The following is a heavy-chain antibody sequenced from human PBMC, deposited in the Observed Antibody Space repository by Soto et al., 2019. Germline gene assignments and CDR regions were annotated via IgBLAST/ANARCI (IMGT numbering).Heavy chain of an antibody. V-gene: IGHV3-48*02. D-gene: IGHD3-10*01. CDR3: ARDRYGSGSLFDS. CDR1: GFSFSSCS. CDR2: ISGTGSI. J-gene: IGHJ4*02. Sequence: GGSLRPSCAASGFSFSSCSMNWVRQAPGKGLEWLSYISGTGSIYYADSVKGRFTISRDNAKQSLYLQMNSLRDEDTAVYYCARDRYGSGSLFDSWGQGTLVTVSS.